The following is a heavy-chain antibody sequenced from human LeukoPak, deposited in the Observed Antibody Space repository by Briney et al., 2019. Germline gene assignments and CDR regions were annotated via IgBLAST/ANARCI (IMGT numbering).Heavy chain of an antibody. Sequence: ASVKVSCKASGYTFTSYYMHWVRQAPGQGLEWMGWINPNSGGTNYAQKFQGRVTMTRDTSISTAYMELSRLRSDDTAVYYCARGLNRWRSGTDFDYWGQGTLVTVSS. CDR3: ARGLNRWRSGTDFDY. CDR1: GYTFTSYY. J-gene: IGHJ4*02. CDR2: INPNSGGT. V-gene: IGHV1-2*02. D-gene: IGHD3-10*01.